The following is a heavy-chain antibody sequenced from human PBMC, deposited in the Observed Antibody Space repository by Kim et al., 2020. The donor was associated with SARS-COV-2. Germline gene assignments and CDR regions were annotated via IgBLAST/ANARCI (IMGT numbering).Heavy chain of an antibody. CDR2: ISGDGGST. Sequence: GGSLRLSCAASGFTFDDYAMHWVRQAPGKGLEWVSLISGDGGSTYYADSVKGRFTISRDNSKNSLYLQMNSLRTEDTALYYCAKDIIGHVGADDSYGFSGLSGMDVWRQGTTVNVSS. D-gene: IGHD5-18*01. CDR1: GFTFDDYA. V-gene: IGHV3-43*02. CDR3: AKDIIGHVGADDSYGFSGLSGMDV. J-gene: IGHJ6*02.